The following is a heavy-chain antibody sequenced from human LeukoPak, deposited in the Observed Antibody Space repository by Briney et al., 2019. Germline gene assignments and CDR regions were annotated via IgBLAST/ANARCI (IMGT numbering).Heavy chain of an antibody. Sequence: SETLSLTCTVSGGSISSYYWSWIPQPPGKGLRWFGYIYYSGSTNYNPSLNSRVTISVDTSKEQFSLKLSSVTAAATAVYYCARDRGLIVGATDAFDIWGQGTMVTVSS. CDR3: ARDRGLIVGATDAFDI. D-gene: IGHD1-26*01. CDR2: IYYSGST. J-gene: IGHJ3*02. V-gene: IGHV4-59*01. CDR1: GGSISSYY.